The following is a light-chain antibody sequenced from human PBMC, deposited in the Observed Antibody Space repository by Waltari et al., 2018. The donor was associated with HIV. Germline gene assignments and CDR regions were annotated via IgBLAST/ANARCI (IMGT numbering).Light chain of an antibody. CDR3: VGWDSRLRGYV. CDR1: SSNIENDN. J-gene: IGLJ1*01. Sequence: QSVLTQPHSASGAPGQRVTISCSGSSSNIENDNVYWYQQFPGAAPKLLIYKDTQRPSGVPDRFTGSKSGTSASLAIGGLRSDDESDYYCVGWDSRLRGYVFGAGTKVTAL. CDR2: KDT. V-gene: IGLV1-47*01.